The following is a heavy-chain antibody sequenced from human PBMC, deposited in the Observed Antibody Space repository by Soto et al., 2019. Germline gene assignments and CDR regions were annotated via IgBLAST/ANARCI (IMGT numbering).Heavy chain of an antibody. CDR3: ARVRATDYEIDY. Sequence: PGGALRLSCTASGVMFGSYWMTWVRHFPGKGLQWVANIKRDGSEKYYVDFVKGRFTISRDNADNSVFLDMNNLRVDDTATYYCARVRATDYEIDYWGQGALVPVSS. V-gene: IGHV3-7*03. D-gene: IGHD4-17*01. CDR1: GVMFGSYW. CDR2: IKRDGSEK. J-gene: IGHJ4*02.